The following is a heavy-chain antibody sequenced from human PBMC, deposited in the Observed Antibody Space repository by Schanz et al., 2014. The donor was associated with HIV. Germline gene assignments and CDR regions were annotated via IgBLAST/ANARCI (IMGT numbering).Heavy chain of an antibody. CDR2: IFYSGST. V-gene: IGHV4-30-4*01. Sequence: QVHLQESGPGLVKPSQTLSLSCTVSGGSLSNGDYYWSWIRQPPGKGLEWIGYIFYSGSTNYKSSLKSRVTRAGDTTKEQFPLRLRSVTAADTAVYYCARADYYGSGSYYKNYYYGMDVWGQGTTVTVSS. J-gene: IGHJ6*02. CDR3: ARADYYGSGSYYKNYYYGMDV. D-gene: IGHD3-10*01. CDR1: GGSLSNGDYY.